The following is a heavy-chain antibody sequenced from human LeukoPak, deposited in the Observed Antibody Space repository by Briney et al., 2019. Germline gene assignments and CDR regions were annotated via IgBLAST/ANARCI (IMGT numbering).Heavy chain of an antibody. Sequence: GGSLRLSCAASGFTFSSYSMNWVRQAPGKGLEWVSSFSSSSSYIYYADSVKGRFTISRDNAKNSLYLQMNSLRAEDTAVYYCARSHANPWYYGMDVWGQGTTVTVSS. V-gene: IGHV3-21*01. J-gene: IGHJ6*02. CDR1: GFTFSSYS. CDR3: ARSHANPWYYGMDV. CDR2: FSSSSSYI.